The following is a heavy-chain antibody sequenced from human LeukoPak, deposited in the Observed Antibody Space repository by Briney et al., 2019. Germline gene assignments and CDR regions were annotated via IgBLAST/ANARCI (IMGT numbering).Heavy chain of an antibody. V-gene: IGHV4-38-2*02. J-gene: IGHJ3*02. D-gene: IGHD3-22*01. CDR3: ARGPYSYDSSGAFDI. CDR2: ISSSGST. CDR1: GYSMSSGYY. Sequence: SETLSLTCTVSGYSMSSGYYWGWIRQPAGKGLEWIGRISSSGSTNYNPSLKSRVTISVDTSKNQFSLKLSSVTAADTAVYFCARGPYSYDSSGAFDIWGQGTMVTVSS.